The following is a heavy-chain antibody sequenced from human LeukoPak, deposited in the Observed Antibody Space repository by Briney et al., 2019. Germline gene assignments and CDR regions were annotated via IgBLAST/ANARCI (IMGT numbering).Heavy chain of an antibody. Sequence: GGSLGLSCAVSGFTFSNCWMSWVRKARGRRLEWVANIHPEGNEKYHVESVKGRFTISRDNTKNLLFLQMNGLRVEDTAVYYCARGDDFYGDHWGQGTLVTVSS. CDR2: IHPEGNEK. D-gene: IGHD1-1*01. V-gene: IGHV3-7*04. J-gene: IGHJ4*02. CDR1: GFTFSNCW. CDR3: ARGDDFYGDH.